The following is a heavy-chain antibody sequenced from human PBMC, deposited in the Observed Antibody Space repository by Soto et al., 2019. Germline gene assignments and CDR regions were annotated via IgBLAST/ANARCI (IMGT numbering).Heavy chain of an antibody. Sequence: PGKSLNIPCKSSEYSFASQGISWVRQMPGKGLECIETLDPTDPNINYSPSFQGHVTMSADKSTTTAYLKWSSVEATDTAMYYCAPHYSTSGFDPWGQGTMVTVSS. V-gene: IGHV5-10-1*01. CDR1: EYSFASQG. D-gene: IGHD6-6*01. CDR3: APHYSTSGFDP. CDR2: LDPTDPNI. J-gene: IGHJ5*02.